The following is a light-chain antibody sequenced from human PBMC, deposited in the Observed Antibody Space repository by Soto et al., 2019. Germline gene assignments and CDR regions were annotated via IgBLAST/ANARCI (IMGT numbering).Light chain of an antibody. CDR2: EFS. Sequence: QSALTQPASVSGSPGQSITISCTGTSSDVGGYNFVSWYQQHRGKAPKLMIYEFSNRPSGVSNRFSGSKSAITASLTIAGLLAEDEAYYYCSSYTSSSTRVFGGGTKLTVL. CDR3: SSYTSSSTRV. CDR1: SSDVGGYNF. J-gene: IGLJ3*02. V-gene: IGLV2-14*01.